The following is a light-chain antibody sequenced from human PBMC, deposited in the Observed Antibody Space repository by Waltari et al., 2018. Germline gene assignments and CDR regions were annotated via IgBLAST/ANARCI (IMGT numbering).Light chain of an antibody. J-gene: IGLJ2*01. CDR3: CSYAGSSIPVV. CDR2: DVS. CDR1: SSDVGGYNY. Sequence: QSALTQPASVSGSPGQSITISCTGTSSDVGGYNYVSWYQQHPGKAPKLMIYDVSKRPSGVSNRFSGSKSGNTASLTISGLQAEDEADYYCCSYAGSSIPVVFGGGTKLTVL. V-gene: IGLV2-23*02.